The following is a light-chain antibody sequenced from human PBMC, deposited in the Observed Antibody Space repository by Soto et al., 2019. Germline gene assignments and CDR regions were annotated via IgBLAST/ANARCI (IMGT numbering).Light chain of an antibody. V-gene: IGKV3-15*01. CDR2: GAS. Sequence: EMVMTQSPATLSVSPGERATLSCRASQSVSSNLAWYQQKPGQAPRLLIYGASTRDTGIPDRVSGSGSGKEFTLTISSLQSEDFAVYYCQQYNNWPITFGQGTRLEIK. CDR1: QSVSSN. J-gene: IGKJ5*01. CDR3: QQYNNWPIT.